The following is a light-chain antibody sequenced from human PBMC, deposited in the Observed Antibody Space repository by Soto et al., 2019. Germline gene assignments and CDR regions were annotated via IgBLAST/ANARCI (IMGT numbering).Light chain of an antibody. CDR1: QSVSSSY. V-gene: IGKV3-20*01. J-gene: IGKJ5*01. Sequence: EILLTQSPGTLSLSPGERATLSCRASQSVSSSYLAWYQQKPGQAPRLLIYGASSRATGIPVRFSGSGSGTDFTLTISGLEPEDFAVYYCQQYGSSSITFGQGTRLEIK. CDR3: QQYGSSSIT. CDR2: GAS.